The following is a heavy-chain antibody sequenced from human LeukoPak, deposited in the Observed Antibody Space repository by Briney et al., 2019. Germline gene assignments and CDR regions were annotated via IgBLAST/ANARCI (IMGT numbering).Heavy chain of an antibody. CDR3: ARDFFWEYQQLVGPQYYYYGMDV. CDR1: GYTFTSYG. D-gene: IGHD6-13*01. CDR2: ISAYNGNT. J-gene: IGHJ6*02. V-gene: IGHV1-18*01. Sequence: EASVKVSCKASGYTFTSYGISWVRQAPGQGLEWMGWISAYNGNTNYAQKLQGRVTMTTDTSTSTAYMELRSLRSDDTAVYYCARDFFWEYQQLVGPQYYYYGMDVWGQGTTVTVSS.